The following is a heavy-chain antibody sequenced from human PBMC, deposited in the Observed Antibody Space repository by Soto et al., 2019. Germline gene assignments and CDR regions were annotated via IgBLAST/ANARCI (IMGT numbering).Heavy chain of an antibody. J-gene: IGHJ4*02. Sequence: SETLSLTCAVSGYSISSSNWWGWIRQPPGKGLEWIGYIYYSGTTYYNPSLKSRVTMSVDTSKNQFSLKLTSVTAADTAVYYCARAVPRYCSGGSCYSGISLDYWGQGTLVTVSS. CDR3: ARAVPRYCSGGSCYSGISLDY. CDR2: IYYSGTT. D-gene: IGHD2-15*01. CDR1: GYSISSSNW. V-gene: IGHV4-28*03.